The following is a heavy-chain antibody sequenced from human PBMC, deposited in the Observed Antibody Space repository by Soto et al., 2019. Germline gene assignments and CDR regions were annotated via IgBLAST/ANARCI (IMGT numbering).Heavy chain of an antibody. CDR1: GGTFSSYA. J-gene: IGHJ6*02. V-gene: IGHV1-69*01. Sequence: QVQLVQSGAEVKKPGSSVKVSCKASGGTFSSYAISWVRQAPGQGLEWMGGIIPIFGTENYAQKFQGRVTITADESPRTAYTELGSLRSEGTAVYYCAREQGGQQQLVLDGMDVWGQGTTVTVSS. CDR2: IIPIFGTE. CDR3: AREQGGQQQLVLDGMDV. D-gene: IGHD6-13*01.